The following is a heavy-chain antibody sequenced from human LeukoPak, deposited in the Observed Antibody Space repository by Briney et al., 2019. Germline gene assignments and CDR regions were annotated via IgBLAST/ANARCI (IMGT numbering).Heavy chain of an antibody. D-gene: IGHD3-22*01. V-gene: IGHV3-11*04. Sequence: GGSLRLSCAASGFTVSGNYMTWVRQAPGKGLEWVSYISSSGSTIYYADSVKGRFTISRDNAKNSLYLQMNSLRAEDTAVYYCARRPYYYDSLDYWGQGTLVTVSS. CDR3: ARRPYYYDSLDY. CDR1: GFTVSGNY. J-gene: IGHJ4*02. CDR2: ISSSGSTI.